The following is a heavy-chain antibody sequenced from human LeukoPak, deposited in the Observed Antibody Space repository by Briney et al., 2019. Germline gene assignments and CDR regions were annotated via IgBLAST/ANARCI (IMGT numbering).Heavy chain of an antibody. CDR2: IYYSGST. D-gene: IGHD6-19*01. CDR3: ARQTPPQYSSGWYPFDY. V-gene: IGHV4-39*01. CDR1: GGSISSSSYY. J-gene: IGHJ4*02. Sequence: SETLSLTCTVSGGSISSSSYYWGWIRQPPGKGLEWIGSIYYSGSTYYNPSLKSRVTISVDTSKNQFSLKLSSVTAADTAVYYCARQTPPQYSSGWYPFDYWGQGTLVTVSS.